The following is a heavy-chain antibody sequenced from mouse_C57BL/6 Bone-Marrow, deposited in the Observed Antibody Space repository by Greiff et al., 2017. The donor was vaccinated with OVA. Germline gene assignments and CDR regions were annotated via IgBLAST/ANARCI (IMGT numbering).Heavy chain of an antibody. CDR3: ASDGYFAWFAY. Sequence: QVQLQQSGAELVRPGASVKLSCTASGFNIKDDYMHWVKQRPEQGLEWIGWIYPGSGNTKYNEKFKGKATLTADTSSSTAYMQLSSLTSEDSAVYYCASDGYFAWFAYWGQGTLVTVSA. CDR2: IYPGSGNT. V-gene: IGHV1-66*01. CDR1: GFNIKDDY. D-gene: IGHD2-3*01. J-gene: IGHJ3*01.